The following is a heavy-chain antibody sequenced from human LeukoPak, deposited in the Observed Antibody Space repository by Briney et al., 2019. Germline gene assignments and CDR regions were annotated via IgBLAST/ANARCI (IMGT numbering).Heavy chain of an antibody. D-gene: IGHD3-10*01. J-gene: IGHJ4*02. CDR3: AKDMNYYGSGSGAFDY. CDR2: ISNSGSTI. Sequence: GGSLRLSCAASGFTFSNYEMNWVRQAPGKGLEWVSYISNSGSTIYYADSVKGRFTISRDNSKNTLYLQMNSLRAEDTAVYYCAKDMNYYGSGSGAFDYWGQGILVTVSS. V-gene: IGHV3-48*03. CDR1: GFTFSNYE.